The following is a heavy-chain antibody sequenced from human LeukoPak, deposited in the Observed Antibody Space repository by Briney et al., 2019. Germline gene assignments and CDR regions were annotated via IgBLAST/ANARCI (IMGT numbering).Heavy chain of an antibody. CDR3: ARAPWKPWPPFDP. V-gene: IGHV1-69*04. D-gene: IGHD6-19*01. J-gene: IGHJ5*02. CDR2: IIPILGIA. CDR1: GGTFSSYA. Sequence: SVKVSCKASGGTFSSYAINWVRQAPGQGLEWMGRIIPILGIANYAQKFQGRVAITADKSTSTAYMELSSLRSEDTAVYYCARAPWKPWPPFDPWGQGTLVTVSS.